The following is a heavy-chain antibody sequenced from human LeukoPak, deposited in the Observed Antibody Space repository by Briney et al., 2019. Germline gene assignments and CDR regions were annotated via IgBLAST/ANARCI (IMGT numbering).Heavy chain of an antibody. Sequence: ASVKVSCKASGYTFTGYYMHWVRQAPGQGLEWMGWIIPNSGGTNYAQKFRGRVTMTRDTSLNTAYMELNGLRSDDTAVYYCARGRTGSGWYFDYWGQGTLVTVSS. CDR1: GYTFTGYY. CDR3: ARGRTGSGWYFDY. CDR2: IIPNSGGT. D-gene: IGHD6-19*01. V-gene: IGHV1-2*02. J-gene: IGHJ4*02.